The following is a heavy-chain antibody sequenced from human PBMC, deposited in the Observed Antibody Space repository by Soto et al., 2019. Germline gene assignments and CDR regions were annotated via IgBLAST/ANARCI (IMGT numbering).Heavy chain of an antibody. CDR1: GASISSGTNF. D-gene: IGHD2-8*02. J-gene: IGHJ6*02. Sequence: QVHLQESGPGLVKPSQTLSLTCTVSGASISSGTNFRSWIRQPPGKGLEWMGFIHHSGTTFYNPSLKSRVRISGDTSENQISLKMTSLTAAGTAVYYCASARGYCTGPCCSLFSFYGLDVWGQGTKVSVSS. CDR3: ASARGYCTGPCCSLFSFYGLDV. V-gene: IGHV4-30-4*01. CDR2: IHHSGTT.